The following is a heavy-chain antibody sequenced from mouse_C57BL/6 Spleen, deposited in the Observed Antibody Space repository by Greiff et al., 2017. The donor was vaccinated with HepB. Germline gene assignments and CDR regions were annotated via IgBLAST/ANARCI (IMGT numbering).Heavy chain of an antibody. CDR3: ASGYYYAMDY. Sequence: VQLQQSGPELVKPGASVKISCKASGYAFSSSWMNWVKQRPGKGLEWIGRIYPGDGDTNYNGKFKGKATLTADKSSSTAYMQLSSLTSEDSAVYLCASGYYYAMDYWGQGTSVTVSS. CDR1: GYAFSSSW. J-gene: IGHJ4*01. CDR2: IYPGDGDT. V-gene: IGHV1-82*01.